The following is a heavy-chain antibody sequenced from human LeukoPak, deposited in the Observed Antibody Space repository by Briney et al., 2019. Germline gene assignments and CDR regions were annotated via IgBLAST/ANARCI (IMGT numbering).Heavy chain of an antibody. Sequence: SQTLSLTCAISGDSVSSNSAAWNWIRQSPPRGLEWLGRTYYRSKWYNDYAVSVKSRITINPDTSKTQFSLQLNSVTPQDTAVYYCASDDSGVVGYYYYGMDVWGQGTTVTVSS. CDR2: TYYRSKWYN. CDR3: ASDDSGVVGYYYYGMDV. V-gene: IGHV6-1*01. D-gene: IGHD2-15*01. CDR1: GDSVSSNSAA. J-gene: IGHJ6*02.